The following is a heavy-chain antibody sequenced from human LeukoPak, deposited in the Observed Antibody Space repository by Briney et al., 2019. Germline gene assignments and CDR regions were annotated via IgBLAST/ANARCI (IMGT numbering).Heavy chain of an antibody. CDR1: GGTFSIYA. D-gene: IGHD2-15*01. J-gene: IGHJ4*02. Sequence: GSSVKVSFKSSGGTFSIYAISWVRQAPGQGLEWMGRIIPIFGIANYAQKFQGRVTITADKSTSTAYMELSSLRSEDTAVYYCARDQVVVVAAPGYYFDYWGQGTLVTVSS. CDR2: IIPIFGIA. V-gene: IGHV1-69*04. CDR3: ARDQVVVVAAPGYYFDY.